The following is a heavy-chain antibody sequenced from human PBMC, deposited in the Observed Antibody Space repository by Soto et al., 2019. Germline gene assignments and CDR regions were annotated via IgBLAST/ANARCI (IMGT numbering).Heavy chain of an antibody. D-gene: IGHD6-19*01. CDR2: ISGSGGST. CDR3: AKDRSALGIAVAGTSWYYYGMDV. CDR1: GFTFSSYA. V-gene: IGHV3-23*01. Sequence: PGGSLRLSCAASGFTFSSYAMSWVRQAPGKGLEWVSAISGSGGSTYYADSVKGLFTISRDNSKNTLYLQMNSLRAEDTAVYYCAKDRSALGIAVAGTSWYYYGMDVWGQGTTVTVSS. J-gene: IGHJ6*02.